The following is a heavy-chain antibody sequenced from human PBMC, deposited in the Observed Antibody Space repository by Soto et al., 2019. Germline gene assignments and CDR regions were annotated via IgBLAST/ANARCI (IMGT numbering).Heavy chain of an antibody. CDR2: IYYSGST. CDR3: ARLGCSGGSCYYFDY. V-gene: IGHV4-39*01. CDR1: GCSISSSSYY. D-gene: IGHD2-15*01. Sequence: XETLSLTCTVAGCSISSSSYYWGWIRQPPGKGLEWIGSIYYSGSTYYNPSLKSRVTISVDTSKNQFSLKLSSVTAADTAVYYCARLGCSGGSCYYFDYSGQGALVTVSS. J-gene: IGHJ4*02.